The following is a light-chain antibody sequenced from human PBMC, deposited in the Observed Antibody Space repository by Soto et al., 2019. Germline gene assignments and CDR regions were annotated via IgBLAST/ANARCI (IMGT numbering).Light chain of an antibody. CDR3: QHYNSLPIT. J-gene: IGKJ5*01. V-gene: IGKV1-33*01. CDR1: QDIRFY. Sequence: DIQMTQSPSSLSASLGERVTITCQAGQDIRFYLNWYQHKTGQAPKLLIYDASQLETGVPSKFSGSGSGTDFTFTINNLQAEDIGTYYCQHYNSLPITFGQGTRLENK. CDR2: DAS.